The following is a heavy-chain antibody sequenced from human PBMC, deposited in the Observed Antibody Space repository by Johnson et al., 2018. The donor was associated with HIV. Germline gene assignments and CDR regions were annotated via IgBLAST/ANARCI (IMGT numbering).Heavy chain of an antibody. CDR3: ARDGRDLVTRGSFDV. Sequence: VQLVESGGGLVQPGGSLRLSCVASGITFSTYAMNWVRQAPGKGLEWVSGIGGSGGRTYYPDSVTGRFTISSDNSKNMVYLQMNSLRPEDTAVYYCARDGRDLVTRGSFDVWGQGTVVTVSS. J-gene: IGHJ3*01. V-gene: IGHV3-23*04. D-gene: IGHD3-9*01. CDR1: GITFSTYA. CDR2: IGGSGGRT.